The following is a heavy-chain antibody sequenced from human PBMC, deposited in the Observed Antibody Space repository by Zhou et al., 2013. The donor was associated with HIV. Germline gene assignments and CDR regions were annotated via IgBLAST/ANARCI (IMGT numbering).Heavy chain of an antibody. Sequence: QVQLVQSGAEVKNIGASVKVSCKTSGYMFTNYYIYWVRQAPGQGLEWVGIVHPSGDSTSAQRFQGRVTMARYKSTSTVNMELSSLRSDDTALYYCARDRSQAYYGSGTPQDLSYWGQGTLVTVSS. V-gene: IGHV1-46*01. CDR2: VHPSGDST. CDR3: ARDRSQAYYGSGTPQDLSY. D-gene: IGHD3-10*01. CDR1: GYMFTNYY. J-gene: IGHJ4*02.